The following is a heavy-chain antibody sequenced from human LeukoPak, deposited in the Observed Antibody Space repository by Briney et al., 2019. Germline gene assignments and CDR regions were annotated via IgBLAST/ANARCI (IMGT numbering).Heavy chain of an antibody. CDR3: ARSEYYDSSGYEFDY. D-gene: IGHD3-22*01. J-gene: IGHJ4*02. CDR2: INHSGST. Sequence: SETLSLTCAVYGGSFSGYYWSWIRQPPGKGLEWIGEINHSGSTNYNPSLKSRVTISVDTSKNQFSLKLSSVTAADTAVYYCARSEYYDSSGYEFDYWGQGTLVTVSS. V-gene: IGHV4-34*01. CDR1: GGSFSGYY.